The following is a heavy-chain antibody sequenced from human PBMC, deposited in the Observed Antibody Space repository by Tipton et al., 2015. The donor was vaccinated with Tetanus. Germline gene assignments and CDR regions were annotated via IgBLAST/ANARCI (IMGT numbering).Heavy chain of an antibody. CDR1: GGSIISADHY. J-gene: IGHJ2*01. CDR3: ARGWAWELEFWYFDL. Sequence: TLSLTCTVSGGSIISADHYWSWIRQPPGKGLEWIGYIYYSGTTYYRPSLKSRVTISVDTSNNHFSLKLSSVTAADTAVYFCARGWAWELEFWYFDLWGRGTLVSVSS. V-gene: IGHV4-30-4*01. D-gene: IGHD1-26*01. CDR2: IYYSGTT.